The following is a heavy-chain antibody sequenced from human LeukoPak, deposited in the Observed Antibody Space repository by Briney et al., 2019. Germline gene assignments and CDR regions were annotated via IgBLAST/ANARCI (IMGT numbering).Heavy chain of an antibody. Sequence: PGGSLRLSCAASGFTFSTYWMHWVRQAPGKGLVWVSRIHSDGRSTSYADSVNGRFTISRDNSKNTLYLQMNSLRAEDTAVYYCARVKASYGDYGHYYYYYMDVWGKGTTVTVSS. CDR2: IHSDGRST. D-gene: IGHD4-17*01. J-gene: IGHJ6*03. V-gene: IGHV3-74*01. CDR3: ARVKASYGDYGHYYYYYMDV. CDR1: GFTFSTYW.